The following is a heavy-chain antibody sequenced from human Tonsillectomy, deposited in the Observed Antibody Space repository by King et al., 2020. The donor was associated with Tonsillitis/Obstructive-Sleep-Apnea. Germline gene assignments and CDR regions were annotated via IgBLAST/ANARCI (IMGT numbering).Heavy chain of an antibody. CDR2: IYYSGST. J-gene: IGHJ4*02. D-gene: IGHD1-26*01. V-gene: IGHV4-31*03. Sequence: QLQESGPGLVKPSQTLSLTCTVSGGSISSGGYYWNWIRQHPGKGLEWIGYIYYSGSTYYNPSLKSRVTISVDTSKNQFSLKLSPVTAADTAVYYCARDPVGATTNFDYWGQGTLVTVSS. CDR1: GGSISSGGYY. CDR3: ARDPVGATTNFDY.